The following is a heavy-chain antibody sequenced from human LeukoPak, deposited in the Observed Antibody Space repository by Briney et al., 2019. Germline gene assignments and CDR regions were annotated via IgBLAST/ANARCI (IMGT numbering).Heavy chain of an antibody. CDR2: ISYDGGNK. D-gene: IGHD3-22*01. Sequence: GGSLRLSCAASGFTFSAYGMHWVRQAPGKGLEWVAVISYDGGNKYYADAVQGRFTISRDNSKNTLYLQVDSLRAEDTAVYYCARDSGYYNSSGYEGYWGQGTLVTVSS. J-gene: IGHJ4*02. CDR1: GFTFSAYG. CDR3: ARDSGYYNSSGYEGY. V-gene: IGHV3-30*03.